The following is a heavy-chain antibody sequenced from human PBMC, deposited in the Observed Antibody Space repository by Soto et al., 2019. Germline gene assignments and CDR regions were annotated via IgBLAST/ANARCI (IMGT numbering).Heavy chain of an antibody. CDR3: ARDGFHPYGGGPNYGMDV. CDR2: ISSSSSYI. V-gene: IGHV3-21*01. Sequence: KPGGSLRLSCAASGFTFSSYSMNWVRQAPGKGLEWVSSISSSSSYIYYADSVKGRFTISRDNAKNSLYLQMNSLRAEDTAVYYCARDGFHPYGGGPNYGMDVWGQGTTVTVSS. CDR1: GFTFSSYS. D-gene: IGHD3-16*01. J-gene: IGHJ6*02.